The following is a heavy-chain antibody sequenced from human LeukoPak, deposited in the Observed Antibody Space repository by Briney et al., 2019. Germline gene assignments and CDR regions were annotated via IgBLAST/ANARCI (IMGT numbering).Heavy chain of an antibody. J-gene: IGHJ4*02. D-gene: IGHD3-10*02. CDR3: AREALFGELVPDY. CDR1: GFTFSSYS. CDR2: ISSSSTYT. V-gene: IGHV3-21*01. Sequence: GGSLRLSCAASGFTFSSYSLNWVRQAPGKGLEWVSSISSSSTYTYYADSVKGRFTISRDNAKNSLYLQMNSLRAEDTAVYYCAREALFGELVPDYWGQGTLVTVSS.